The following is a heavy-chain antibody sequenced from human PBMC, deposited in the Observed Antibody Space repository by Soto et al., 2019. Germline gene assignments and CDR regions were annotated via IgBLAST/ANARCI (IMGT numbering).Heavy chain of an antibody. J-gene: IGHJ5*02. D-gene: IGHD3-16*01. V-gene: IGHV2-5*02. CDR3: AHIPNYYQYDWFDP. Sequence: QITLKESGPTLVKPTQTLTLTCTFSGFSLTTRGVGVGWIRQPPGKALECLALIYWDDDKRYSPSLQSRLSIXKXTXXNQVVLTMTNVDPVDTATYYCAHIPNYYQYDWFDPWGRGTLVSVSS. CDR1: GFSLTTRGVG. CDR2: IYWDDDK.